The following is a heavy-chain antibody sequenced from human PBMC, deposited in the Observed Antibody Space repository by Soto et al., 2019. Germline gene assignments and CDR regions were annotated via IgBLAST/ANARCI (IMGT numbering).Heavy chain of an antibody. J-gene: IGHJ6*02. Sequence: ASETLSLTCDVYGGSFSDYIWTWIRQTPGKGLQWIGQINHSGSANYNPSLKSRVTISVHTSSSQFSLELSSVTAADTAVYYCARERYSSGYYYYYGMDVWGQGTTVTVSS. CDR3: ARERYSSGYYYYYGMDV. D-gene: IGHD3-22*01. CDR1: GGSFSDYI. CDR2: INHSGSA. V-gene: IGHV4-34*01.